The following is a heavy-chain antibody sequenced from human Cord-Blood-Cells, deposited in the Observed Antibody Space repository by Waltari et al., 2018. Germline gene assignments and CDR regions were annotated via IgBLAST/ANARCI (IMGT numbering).Heavy chain of an antibody. Sequence: EVQLVESGGGLVKPGGSLRLSCAASGFTFSSASMNWVRQAPGKGLEWVSSISSSSYIYYADSVKGRFTISRDNAKNSLYLQMNSLRAEDTAVYYCARDNLGGLVDYWGQGTLVTVSS. CDR3: ARDNLGGLVDY. CDR2: ISSSSYI. D-gene: IGHD6-19*01. CDR1: GFTFSSAS. J-gene: IGHJ4*02. V-gene: IGHV3-21*01.